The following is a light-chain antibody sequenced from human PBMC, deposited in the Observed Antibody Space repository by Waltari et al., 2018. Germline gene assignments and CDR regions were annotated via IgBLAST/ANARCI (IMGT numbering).Light chain of an antibody. V-gene: IGLV3-19*01. CDR3: NSRETKDKYIFV. Sequence: SSELTQDPAVSVALVQTVTITCQGDSLRNYYANWYQQKPGQAPVLVIYDENRRPSGIPDRFSGSRSGNTASLTINGAQAEDEADYYCNSRETKDKYIFVFGTGTKVTIL. CDR2: DEN. CDR1: SLRNYY. J-gene: IGLJ1*01.